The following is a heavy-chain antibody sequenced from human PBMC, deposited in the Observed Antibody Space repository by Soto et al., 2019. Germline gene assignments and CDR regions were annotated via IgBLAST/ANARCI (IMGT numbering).Heavy chain of an antibody. V-gene: IGHV5-51*01. CDR2: IYPGDSDT. J-gene: IGHJ4*02. D-gene: IGHD3-10*01. Sequence: PGESLKISCKGSGYSFSTYWIAWVRQMPGKGLEWMGVIYPGDSDTRYSPSFQGQVTISADKYFNTAYLQWSSLKASDSAMYYCERQNGSGSYYPFGYWGQGTLVTVSS. CDR3: ERQNGSGSYYPFGY. CDR1: GYSFSTYW.